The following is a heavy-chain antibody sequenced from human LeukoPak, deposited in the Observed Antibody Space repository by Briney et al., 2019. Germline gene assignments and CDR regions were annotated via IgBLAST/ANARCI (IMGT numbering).Heavy chain of an antibody. Sequence: GASVKVSCKASGYTFTSYDINWVRQATGQGLEWMGWMNPNSGNTGYAQKFQGRVTMTRNTSISTAYMELSSLRSEDTAVYYCARAVTMVRGVITQGVDFDYWGQGTLVTVSS. V-gene: IGHV1-8*01. CDR1: GYTFTSYD. CDR2: MNPNSGNT. D-gene: IGHD3-10*01. CDR3: ARAVTMVRGVITQGVDFDY. J-gene: IGHJ4*02.